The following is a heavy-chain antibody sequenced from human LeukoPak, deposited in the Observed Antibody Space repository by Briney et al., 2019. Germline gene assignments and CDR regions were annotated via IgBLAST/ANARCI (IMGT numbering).Heavy chain of an antibody. CDR1: GFTFSSYA. CDR2: ISYDGSNK. CDR3: ARTSSGWYVLDY. D-gene: IGHD6-19*01. V-gene: IGHV3-30-3*01. Sequence: GGSLRLSCAASGFTFSSYAMHWVRQAPGKGLEWVAVISYDGSNKYYADSVKGRFIISRDNSKNTLYLQMNSLRAEDTAVYYCARTSSGWYVLDYWGQGTLVTVSS. J-gene: IGHJ4*02.